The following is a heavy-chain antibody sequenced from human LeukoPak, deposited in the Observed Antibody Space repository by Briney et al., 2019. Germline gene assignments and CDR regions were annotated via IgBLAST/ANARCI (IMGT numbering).Heavy chain of an antibody. D-gene: IGHD3-22*01. V-gene: IGHV4-31*03. CDR2: IYYSGST. Sequence: SETQSLTCTVSGGSISSGGYYWSWIRQHPGKGLEWIGYIYYSGSTYYNPSLKSRVTISVDTSKNQFSLKLSSVTAADTAVYYCARAYSSGYYAVEADAFDIWGQGTMVTVSS. CDR3: ARAYSSGYYAVEADAFDI. CDR1: GGSISSGGYY. J-gene: IGHJ3*02.